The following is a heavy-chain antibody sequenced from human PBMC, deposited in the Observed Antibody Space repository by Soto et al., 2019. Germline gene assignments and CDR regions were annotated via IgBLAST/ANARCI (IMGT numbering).Heavy chain of an antibody. Sequence: VKVSCKASGFTFTSSAVQWVRQARGQRLEWIGWIVVGSGNTNYAQKFQERVTITRDMSTSTAYMELSSLRSEDTAVYYCAADGREVDAFDIWGQGTMVTVSS. V-gene: IGHV1-58*01. CDR2: IVVGSGNT. J-gene: IGHJ3*02. D-gene: IGHD1-26*01. CDR1: GFTFTSSA. CDR3: AADGREVDAFDI.